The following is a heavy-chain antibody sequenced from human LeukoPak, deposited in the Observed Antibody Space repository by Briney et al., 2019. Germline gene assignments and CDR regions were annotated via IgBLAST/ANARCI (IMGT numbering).Heavy chain of an antibody. Sequence: PSETLSLTCTVSGGSNSSYYWSWIRQPPGKGLEWIGYIYYSGSTNYNPSLKSRVTISVDTSKNQFSLKLSSVTAADTAVYYCASVGNSGWYYFDYWGQGTLVTVSS. J-gene: IGHJ4*02. CDR3: ASVGNSGWYYFDY. D-gene: IGHD6-19*01. V-gene: IGHV4-59*08. CDR1: GGSNSSYY. CDR2: IYYSGST.